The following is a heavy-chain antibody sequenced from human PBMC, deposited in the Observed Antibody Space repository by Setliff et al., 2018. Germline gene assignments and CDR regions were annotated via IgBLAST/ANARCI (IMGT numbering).Heavy chain of an antibody. D-gene: IGHD3-3*01. CDR2: IRSKAYGGTT. V-gene: IGHV3-49*04. J-gene: IGHJ6*03. Sequence: LSCTASGFTFGDYAMSWVRQAPGKGLEWVGFIRSKAYGGTTEYAASVNGRFTISRDDSKSIAYLQMNSLKTEDTAVYYCTREASVDFWSGYPYYYYMDVWGKGTTVTVSS. CDR1: GFTFGDYA. CDR3: TREASVDFWSGYPYYYYMDV.